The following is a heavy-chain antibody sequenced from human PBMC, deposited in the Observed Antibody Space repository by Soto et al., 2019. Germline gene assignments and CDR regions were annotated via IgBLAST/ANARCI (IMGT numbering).Heavy chain of an antibody. CDR1: GYTFTSYG. Sequence: WASVKVSCKASGYTFTSYGISWVRQAPGQGPEWMGWISAYNGNTNYAQKLQGRVTMTTDTSTSTAYMELRSLRSDDTAVYYCARIYNFEWLLYTANYFGYWGQGTLVTVSS. J-gene: IGHJ4*02. CDR3: ARIYNFEWLLYTANYFGY. D-gene: IGHD3-3*01. CDR2: ISAYNGNT. V-gene: IGHV1-18*04.